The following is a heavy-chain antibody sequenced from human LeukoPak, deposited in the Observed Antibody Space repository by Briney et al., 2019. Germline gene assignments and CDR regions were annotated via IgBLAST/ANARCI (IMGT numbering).Heavy chain of an antibody. CDR3: ARDGMDTAMSIDY. CDR2: IIPTLGIA. D-gene: IGHD5-18*01. CDR1: GGTFSSYA. V-gene: IGHV1-69*04. J-gene: IGHJ4*02. Sequence: WASVKVSCKASGGTFSSYAISWVRQAPGQGLEWMGRIIPTLGIANYAQKFQGRVTITADKSTSTAYMELSSLRSEDTAVYYCARDGMDTAMSIDYWGQGTLVTVSS.